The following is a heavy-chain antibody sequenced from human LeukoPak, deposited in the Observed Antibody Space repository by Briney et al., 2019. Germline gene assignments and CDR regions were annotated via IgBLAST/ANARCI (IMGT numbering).Heavy chain of an antibody. CDR2: INPKSGGT. CDR1: GYTFSGYY. D-gene: IGHD3-9*01. V-gene: IGHV1-2*02. Sequence: ASVKLSCKASGYTFSGYYMHWVRQAPGQGLEWMGWINPKSGGTNEAQKFHDRVTMTRDTSIGTAYMEVSRLRSDDTAVYYCARSPDILTGENFDFGGQGTLVTVSS. CDR3: ARSPDILTGENFDF. J-gene: IGHJ4*02.